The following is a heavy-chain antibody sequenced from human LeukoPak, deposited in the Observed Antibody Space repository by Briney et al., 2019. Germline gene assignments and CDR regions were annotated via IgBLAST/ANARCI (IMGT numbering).Heavy chain of an antibody. V-gene: IGHV1-2*02. CDR2: INPNSGGT. CDR1: GYTFTGYY. J-gene: IGHJ6*03. D-gene: IGHD1-26*01. CDR3: ARVVGANRDYYYYQMDV. Sequence: ASVKVSCKASGYTFTGYYMHWVRQAPGQGLEWMGWINPNSGGTNYAQKFQGRVTMTRDTSISTAYMELSRLRSDDTAVYYCARVVGANRDYYYYQMDVWGKGTTVTVSS.